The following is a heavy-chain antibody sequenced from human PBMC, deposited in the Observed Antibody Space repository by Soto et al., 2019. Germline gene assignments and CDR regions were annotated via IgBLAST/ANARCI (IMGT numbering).Heavy chain of an antibody. CDR2: IYYSGST. V-gene: IGHV4-39*01. J-gene: IGHJ3*02. D-gene: IGHD3-10*01. Sequence: PSETLSLTCTVSGGSISSSSYYWGWIRQPPGKGLEWIGSIYYSGSTYYNPSLKSRVTISVDTSKNQFSLKLSSVTAADTAVYYCARNPLLWFGEFTKEGHAFDIWGQGTMVTVSS. CDR3: ARNPLLWFGEFTKEGHAFDI. CDR1: GGSISSSSYY.